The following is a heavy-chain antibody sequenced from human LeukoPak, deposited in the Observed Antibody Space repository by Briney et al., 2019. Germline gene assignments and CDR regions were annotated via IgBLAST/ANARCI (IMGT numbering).Heavy chain of an antibody. CDR3: AKDVEAYYGSGSYLDY. J-gene: IGHJ4*02. Sequence: GGSLRLSCAASGFMFDDYAMHWVRQAPGKGLEWVSGITWNSDRRDYADSVKGRFTISRDNAENSLYLQMNSLRPEDTALYYCAKDVEAYYGSGSYLDYWGQGSLVTVSS. CDR1: GFMFDDYA. V-gene: IGHV3-9*01. D-gene: IGHD3-10*01. CDR2: ITWNSDRR.